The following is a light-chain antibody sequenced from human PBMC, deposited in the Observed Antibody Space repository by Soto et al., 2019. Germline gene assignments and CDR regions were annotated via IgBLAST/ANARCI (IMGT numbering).Light chain of an antibody. CDR2: DVS. CDR3: RSSAGSYTPSV. V-gene: IGLV2-11*01. CDR1: SSDVGGYNY. Sequence: QSVLTQPRSVSGSPGQSVTISCTGTSSDVGGYNYVSWYQQHPGKAPKLMIYDVSKRPSGVPDRFSGSKSGNTASLTISGLQAEDEADYYGRSSAGSYTPSVFGTVPNVAVL. J-gene: IGLJ1*01.